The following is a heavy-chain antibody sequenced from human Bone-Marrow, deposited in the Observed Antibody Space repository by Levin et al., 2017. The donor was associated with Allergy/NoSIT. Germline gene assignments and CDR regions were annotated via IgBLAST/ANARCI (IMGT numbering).Heavy chain of an antibody. CDR2: MNPNSGNT. D-gene: IGHD2-15*01. CDR1: GYTFTSYD. J-gene: IGHJ3*02. Sequence: ASVKVSCKASGYTFTSYDINWVRQATGQGLEWMGWMNPNSGNTGYAQKFQGRVTMTRNTSISTAYMELSSLRSEDTAVYYCARFSRVVVAATHASPNAFDSWGQGTMVTVSS. CDR3: ARFSRVVVAATHASPNAFDS. V-gene: IGHV1-8*01.